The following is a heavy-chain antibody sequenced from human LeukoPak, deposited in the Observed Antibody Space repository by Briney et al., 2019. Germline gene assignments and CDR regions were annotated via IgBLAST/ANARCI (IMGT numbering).Heavy chain of an antibody. CDR1: GFSLSASGVG. V-gene: IGHV2-5*02. CDR2: IYWDDDK. CDR3: AHSQRVGTGMIRGVYYFDY. J-gene: IGHJ4*02. Sequence: SGPTLAKPTQTLTLTCTFSGFSLSASGVGVGWIRQPPGKALEWLALIYWDDDKRYCPSLKSRLTIAKDTSRNEVVLTMTNMDPVDTGTYYCAHSQRVGTGMIRGVYYFDYWGQGTLVTVSS. D-gene: IGHD3-10*01.